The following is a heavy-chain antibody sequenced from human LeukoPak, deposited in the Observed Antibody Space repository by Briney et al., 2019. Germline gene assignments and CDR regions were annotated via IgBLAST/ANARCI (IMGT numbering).Heavy chain of an antibody. CDR2: IRSNAYGGTT. Sequence: GGSLRLSCTASGFTFGDYAMSWVRQAPGEGLEWVGFIRSNAYGGTTEYAASVKGRFTISRDDSKSIAYLQMNSLKTEDTAVYYCTRVGVLRYFDWLLLFDYWGQGTLVTVSS. CDR1: GFTFGDYA. V-gene: IGHV3-49*04. CDR3: TRVGVLRYFDWLLLFDY. D-gene: IGHD3-9*01. J-gene: IGHJ4*02.